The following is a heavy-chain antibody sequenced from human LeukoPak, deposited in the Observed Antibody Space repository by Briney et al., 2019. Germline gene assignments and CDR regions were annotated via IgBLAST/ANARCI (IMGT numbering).Heavy chain of an antibody. Sequence: GGSLRLSCAAAGFXFSNYAMHWVRQAPGKGLEWVAVISYDGTNEYYADSVKGRFTISRDNSKNTLYLQMDSLRVEDTAVYYCARNRGATGYYWVDYWGQGTLVSVSS. CDR1: GFXFSNYA. CDR3: ARNRGATGYYWVDY. CDR2: ISYDGTNE. D-gene: IGHD3-22*01. V-gene: IGHV3-30-3*01. J-gene: IGHJ4*02.